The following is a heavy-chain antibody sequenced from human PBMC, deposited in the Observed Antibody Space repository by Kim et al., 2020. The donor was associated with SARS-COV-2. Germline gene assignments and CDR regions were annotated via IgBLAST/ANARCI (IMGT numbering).Heavy chain of an antibody. V-gene: IGHV3-53*01. J-gene: IGHJ3*02. Sequence: KGRFTISRDNSKNTLYLQMNSLRAEDTAVYYCARDGRGYSGYDFAGAFDIWGQGTMVTVSS. CDR3: ARDGRGYSGYDFAGAFDI. D-gene: IGHD5-12*01.